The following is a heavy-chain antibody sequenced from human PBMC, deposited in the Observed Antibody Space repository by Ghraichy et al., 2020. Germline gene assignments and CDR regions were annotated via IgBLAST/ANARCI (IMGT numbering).Heavy chain of an antibody. J-gene: IGHJ4*02. CDR1: GFTFNDYT. Sequence: GESLNISCAASGFTFNDYTMHWVRQTPGKGLEWVSLITWDGLIRNYADSVKGRFTISRDNSKNSLYLQMNSLRAEDTALYYCTKDQRGSSRGDCSDHWGQGSQVTVSS. V-gene: IGHV3-43*01. CDR2: ITWDGLIR. D-gene: IGHD2-2*01. CDR3: TKDQRGSSRGDCSDH.